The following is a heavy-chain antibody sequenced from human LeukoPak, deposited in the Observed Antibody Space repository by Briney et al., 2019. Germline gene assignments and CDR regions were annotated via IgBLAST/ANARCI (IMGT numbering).Heavy chain of an antibody. Sequence: SETLSLTCDVSGVSIDITNYWSWVRRAPGKGLEWIGEISHSGTTNYNPSLRSRVAMSLDRGNNQFSLSLNSVTAADTAVYYCTREIIPFCPFPLWGQGVLVTVSS. CDR1: GVSIDITNY. J-gene: IGHJ1*01. D-gene: IGHD3-3*01. CDR3: TREIIPFCPFPL. V-gene: IGHV4-4*02. CDR2: ISHSGTT.